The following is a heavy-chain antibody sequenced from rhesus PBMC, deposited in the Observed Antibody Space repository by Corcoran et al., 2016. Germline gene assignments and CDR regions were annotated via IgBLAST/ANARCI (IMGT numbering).Heavy chain of an antibody. CDR3: ARMPGSSSFDY. CDR1: GGSISGGYD. CDR2: IDGSSGST. J-gene: IGHJ4*01. D-gene: IGHD4-29*01. Sequence: QVQLQESGPGLVKPSETLSLTCAVSGGSISGGYDWSWIRQPPGKGLEWIGYIDGSSGSTNYNPSLKNRVTISKDTSKNQFSLKRSSVTAADTAVYYCARMPGSSSFDYWGQGVLVTVSS. V-gene: IGHV4-76*01.